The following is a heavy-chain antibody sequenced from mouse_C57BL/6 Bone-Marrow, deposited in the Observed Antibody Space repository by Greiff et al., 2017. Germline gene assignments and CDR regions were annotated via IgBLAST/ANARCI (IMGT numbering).Heavy chain of an antibody. D-gene: IGHD1-1*01. J-gene: IGHJ1*03. CDR3: AREIYLGYFDV. CDR1: GYTFTSYW. Sequence: QVQLQQPGAELVMPGASVKLSSKASGYTFTSYWMHWVKQRPGQGLEWIGEIDPSDSYTNYNQKFKGKSTLTVDKSSSTAYMQLSSLTSEDSAVYYCAREIYLGYFDVWGTGTTVTVSS. CDR2: IDPSDSYT. V-gene: IGHV1-69*01.